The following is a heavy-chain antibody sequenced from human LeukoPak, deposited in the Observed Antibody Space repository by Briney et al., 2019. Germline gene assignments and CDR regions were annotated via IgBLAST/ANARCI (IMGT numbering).Heavy chain of an antibody. V-gene: IGHV1-69*04. CDR3: ASLGSAAVAGLGTDD. CDR1: GGTFSSYA. Sequence: SVKVSCKASGGTFSSYAISWVQQAPGQGLEWMGRIIPIFGIANYAQKFQGRVTITADKSTSTAYMELSSLRSEDTAVYYCASLGSAAVAGLGTDDWGQGTLVTVSS. CDR2: IIPIFGIA. D-gene: IGHD6-19*01. J-gene: IGHJ4*02.